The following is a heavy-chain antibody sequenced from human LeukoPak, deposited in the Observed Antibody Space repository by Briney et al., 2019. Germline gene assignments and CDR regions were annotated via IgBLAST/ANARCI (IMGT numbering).Heavy chain of an antibody. J-gene: IGHJ4*02. CDR1: GFTFSSYS. Sequence: GGSLRLSXAASGFTFSSYSMNWVRQAPGKGLEWVSSISSSSSYIYYADSVKGRFTISRDNAKSSLYLQMNSLRAEDTAVYYCARDSESSGQYWGQGTLVTVSS. CDR2: ISSSSSYI. D-gene: IGHD3-22*01. V-gene: IGHV3-21*01. CDR3: ARDSESSGQY.